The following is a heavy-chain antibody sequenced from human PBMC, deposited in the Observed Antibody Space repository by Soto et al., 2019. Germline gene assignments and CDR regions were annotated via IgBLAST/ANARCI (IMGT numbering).Heavy chain of an antibody. J-gene: IGHJ6*02. V-gene: IGHV3-53*01. CDR2: IYSGGST. CDR1: GFTVSSNY. Sequence: GGSLRLSCAASGFTVSSNYMSWVRQAPGKGLEWVSVIYSGGSTYYADSVKGRFTISRDNSKNTLYLQMNSLRAEDTAVYYCARDYYGSGSWYYGMDVWGQGTTVTVSS. CDR3: ARDYYGSGSWYYGMDV. D-gene: IGHD3-10*01.